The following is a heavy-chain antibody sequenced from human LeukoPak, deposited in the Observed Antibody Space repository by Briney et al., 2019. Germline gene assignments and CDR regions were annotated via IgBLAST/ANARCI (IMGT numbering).Heavy chain of an antibody. J-gene: IGHJ4*02. CDR2: IYSGGST. Sequence: GGSLRLSCAASGFTVSSNYMSWVRQAPGKGLEWVSVIYSGGSTYYADSVKGRFTISRDNSKNTLYLQMNSLRAEDTAVYCCARAPMFYGSGSYADYWGQGTLVTVSS. V-gene: IGHV3-53*01. CDR3: ARAPMFYGSGSYADY. D-gene: IGHD3-10*01. CDR1: GFTVSSNY.